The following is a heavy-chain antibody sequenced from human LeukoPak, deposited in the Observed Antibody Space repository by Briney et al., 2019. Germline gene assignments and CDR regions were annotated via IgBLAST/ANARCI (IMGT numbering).Heavy chain of an antibody. J-gene: IGHJ6*02. CDR2: INHSGST. Sequence: SETLSLTCAVYGGSFSGYYWSWIRQPPGKGLEWIGEINHSGSTNYNPSLKSRVTISVDTSKNQFSLKLSSVTAADTAVYYCARDGHCSSTSCYTNYYYYGMDVWGQGTTVTVSS. V-gene: IGHV4-34*01. D-gene: IGHD2-2*02. CDR3: ARDGHCSSTSCYTNYYYYGMDV. CDR1: GGSFSGYY.